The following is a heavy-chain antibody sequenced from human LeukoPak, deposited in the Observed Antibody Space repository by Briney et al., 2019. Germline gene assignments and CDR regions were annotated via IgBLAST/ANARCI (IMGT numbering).Heavy chain of an antibody. V-gene: IGHV3-64D*06. D-gene: IGHD3-10*01. Sequence: PGGSLRLSCSASGFTFSSYAMHWVRQAPGKGLEYVSAISSNGGSTYYADSVKGRFTISRDNSKNTLYLQMSSLRAEDTAVYYCVKGFGELLSHYWGQGTLVTVSS. CDR3: VKGFGELLSHY. CDR2: ISSNGGST. CDR1: GFTFSSYA. J-gene: IGHJ4*02.